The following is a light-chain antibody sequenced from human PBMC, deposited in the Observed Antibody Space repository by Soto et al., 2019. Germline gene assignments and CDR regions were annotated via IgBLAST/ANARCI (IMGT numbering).Light chain of an antibody. J-gene: IGKJ5*01. CDR2: GAS. CDR3: QQYHNWPIT. Sequence: EIVMTQSPATLSVSPGERATLSCRASQSVSDNLAWYQQKPGQAPRLFIYGASARATGIPARFSGSGSGTEFTLTISSLQSEDFAVYYCQQYHNWPITFGQGTQLEIK. V-gene: IGKV3-15*01. CDR1: QSVSDN.